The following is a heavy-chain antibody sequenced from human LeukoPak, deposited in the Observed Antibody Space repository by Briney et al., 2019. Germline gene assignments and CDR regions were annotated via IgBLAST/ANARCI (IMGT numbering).Heavy chain of an antibody. CDR2: MNPNSGNT. J-gene: IGHJ4*02. CDR3: ARGFSGYQDY. D-gene: IGHD5-12*01. V-gene: IGHV1-8*01. Sequence: CMAWMNPNSGNTGYAQKFQGRVTMTRNTSISTAYMELSSLRSEDTAVYYCARGFSGYQDYWGQGTLVTVSS.